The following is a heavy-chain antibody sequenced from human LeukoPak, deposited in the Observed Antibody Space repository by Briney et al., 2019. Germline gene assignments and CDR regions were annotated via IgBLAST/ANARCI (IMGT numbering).Heavy chain of an antibody. D-gene: IGHD3-22*01. J-gene: IGHJ3*02. CDR1: GFTFSSYS. V-gene: IGHV3-21*01. Sequence: GGSLRLSRAASGFTFSSYSMNWVRQAPGKGLEWVSSISSSSSYIYYADSVKGRFTISRDNAKNSLYLQMNSLRAEDTAVYYCAKLIYDSSGRPGTRGAFDIWGQGTMVTVSS. CDR3: AKLIYDSSGRPGTRGAFDI. CDR2: ISSSSSYI.